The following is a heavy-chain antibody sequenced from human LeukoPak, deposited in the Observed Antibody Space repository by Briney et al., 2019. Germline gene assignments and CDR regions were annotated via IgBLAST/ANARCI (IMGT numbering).Heavy chain of an antibody. Sequence: ASVKVSCKVSGYTLTELSMHWVRQAPGKGLEWMGGFDPEDGETIYAQKFQGRVIMTEDTSTDTAYMELSSLRSEDTAVYYCATGVTIFGVVITGYYFDYWGQGTLVTVSS. J-gene: IGHJ4*02. CDR3: ATGVTIFGVVITGYYFDY. V-gene: IGHV1-24*01. CDR1: GYTLTELS. CDR2: FDPEDGET. D-gene: IGHD3-3*01.